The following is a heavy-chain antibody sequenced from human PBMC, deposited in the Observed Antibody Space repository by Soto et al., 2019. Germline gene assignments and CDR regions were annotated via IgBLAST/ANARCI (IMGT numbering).Heavy chain of an antibody. CDR3: ARDRGSGSYSGSDYYFDH. CDR2: INPSGGST. CDR1: GYTFTSYY. V-gene: IGHV1-46*01. D-gene: IGHD1-26*01. Sequence: ASVKVSCKASGYTFTSYYMHWVRQAPGQGLEWMGIINPSGGSTSYAQKFQGRVTMTRDTSTSTVYMELSSLRSEDTAVYYCARDRGSGSYSGSDYYFDHWGQGTLVTVSS. J-gene: IGHJ4*02.